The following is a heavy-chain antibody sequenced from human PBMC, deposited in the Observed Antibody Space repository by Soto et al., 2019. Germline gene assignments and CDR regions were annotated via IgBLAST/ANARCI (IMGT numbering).Heavy chain of an antibody. Sequence: GGSLRLSCAASGFTFSTYAMSWVRQAPGKGLEWVSVISGSGGDTYYADSVKGRFTISRDNAKNSLYLQMDSLRDEDSAVYYCVRPEYSSSSYGMAVWGQGTTVTVSS. CDR3: VRPEYSSSSYGMAV. CDR1: GFTFSTYA. J-gene: IGHJ6*02. V-gene: IGHV3-23*01. D-gene: IGHD6-6*01. CDR2: ISGSGGDT.